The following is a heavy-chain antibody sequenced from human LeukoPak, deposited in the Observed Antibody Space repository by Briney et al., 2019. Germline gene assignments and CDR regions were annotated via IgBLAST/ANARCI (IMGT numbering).Heavy chain of an antibody. Sequence: SETLSLTCAVYGGSFSGYYWSWIRQPPGKGLEWIGEINHSGSTNYNPSPKSRVTISVDTSKNQFSLKLSSVTAADTAVYYCARGRGDSSSWYSYYYYYMDVWGKGTTVTVSS. CDR2: INHSGST. CDR3: ARGRGDSSSWYSYYYYYMDV. D-gene: IGHD6-13*01. J-gene: IGHJ6*03. CDR1: GGSFSGYY. V-gene: IGHV4-34*01.